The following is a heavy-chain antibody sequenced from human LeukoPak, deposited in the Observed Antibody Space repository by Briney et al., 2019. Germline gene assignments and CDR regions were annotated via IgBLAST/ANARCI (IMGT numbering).Heavy chain of an antibody. Sequence: GGSLRLSCAASGFIFSSYEMNWVRQAPGKGLEWVSYISSSDSAIYYADSVKGRFTISRDNAKNSLYLQMNSLRAEDTAVYYCARDAVSLAAAGTSDYWGQGTLVTVSS. CDR1: GFIFSSYE. V-gene: IGHV3-48*03. J-gene: IGHJ4*02. CDR3: ARDAVSLAAAGTSDY. CDR2: ISSSDSAI. D-gene: IGHD6-13*01.